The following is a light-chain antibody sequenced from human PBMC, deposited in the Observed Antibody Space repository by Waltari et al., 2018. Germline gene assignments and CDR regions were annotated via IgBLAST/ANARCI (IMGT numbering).Light chain of an antibody. Sequence: QSALTQPRSVSGSPGQSVTISCAGTGSDVGDFNSVSWYQQHPDKAPKLVIFDVTKRPSGFPDRFSRSKSGTAASLTVSGLQAEDEADYYCCSYAGIWVFGGGTKLTVL. J-gene: IGLJ3*02. CDR1: GSDVGDFNS. V-gene: IGLV2-11*01. CDR2: DVT. CDR3: CSYAGIWV.